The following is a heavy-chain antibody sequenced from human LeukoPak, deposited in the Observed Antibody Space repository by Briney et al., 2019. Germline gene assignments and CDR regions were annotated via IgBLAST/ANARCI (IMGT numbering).Heavy chain of an antibody. V-gene: IGHV3-30-3*01. CDR2: ISYDGSNK. CDR3: ARDQSGYSSSPGVDN. Sequence: GGSLRLSCAASGFTFSSYAMHWVRQAPGKGLEWVAVISYDGSNKYYADSVKGRFTISRDNSKNTLYLQMNSLRAEDTAVYYCARDQSGYSSSPGVDNWGQGTLVTVSS. CDR1: GFTFSSYA. J-gene: IGHJ4*02. D-gene: IGHD6-13*01.